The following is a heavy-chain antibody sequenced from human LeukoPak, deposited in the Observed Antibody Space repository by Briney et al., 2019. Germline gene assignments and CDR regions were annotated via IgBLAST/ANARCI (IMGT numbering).Heavy chain of an antibody. CDR3: ARDDDYGGNGAFDI. CDR1: GFTFSSYG. D-gene: IGHD4-23*01. V-gene: IGHV3-7*01. Sequence: PGGSLRLSCAASGFTFSSYGMSWVRQAPGKGLEWVANIKQDGSEKYYVDSVKGRFTISRGNAKNSLYLQMNSLRAEDTAVYYCARDDDYGGNGAFDIWGQGTMVTVSS. CDR2: IKQDGSEK. J-gene: IGHJ3*02.